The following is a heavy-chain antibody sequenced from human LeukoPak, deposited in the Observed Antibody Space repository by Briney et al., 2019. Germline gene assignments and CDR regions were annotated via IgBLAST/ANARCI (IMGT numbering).Heavy chain of an antibody. Sequence: PSETLSLTCTVSGGSISSSSYYWGWIRQPPGKGLEWIGSIYYSGSTYYNPSLKSRVTISVDTSKNQFSLKLSSVTAADTAVYYCARGMATDIITYYDILTGRDHYYYMDVWGKGTTVTVSS. J-gene: IGHJ6*03. CDR3: ARGMATDIITYYDILTGRDHYYYMDV. V-gene: IGHV4-39*07. CDR2: IYYSGST. CDR1: GGSISSSSYY. D-gene: IGHD3-9*01.